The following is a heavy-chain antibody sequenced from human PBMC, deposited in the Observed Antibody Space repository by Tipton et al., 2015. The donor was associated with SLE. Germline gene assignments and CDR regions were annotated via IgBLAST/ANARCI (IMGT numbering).Heavy chain of an antibody. D-gene: IGHD2-2*01. CDR1: GGSISSHY. CDR3: AREGPAAPFDAFDI. J-gene: IGHJ3*02. Sequence: TLSLTCTVSGGSISSHYWSWIRQPPGKGLEWIGYIYYSGSTNYNPSLKSRVTISVDTSKNQFSLKLSSVTAADTAVYYCAREGPAAPFDAFDIWGQGTMVTVSS. V-gene: IGHV4-59*11. CDR2: IYYSGST.